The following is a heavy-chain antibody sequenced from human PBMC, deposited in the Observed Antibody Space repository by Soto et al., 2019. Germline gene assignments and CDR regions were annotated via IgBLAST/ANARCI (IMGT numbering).Heavy chain of an antibody. D-gene: IGHD3-9*01. CDR1: GFTFSSYA. V-gene: IGHV3-30-3*01. Sequence: GGSLRLSCAASGFTFSSYAMHWVRQAPGKGLEWVAVISYDGSNKYYADSVKGRFTISRDNSKNTLYLQMNSLRAEDSAVYYCARSPGVYLTGNGMDVWGQGTTVTVSS. CDR2: ISYDGSNK. CDR3: ARSPGVYLTGNGMDV. J-gene: IGHJ6*02.